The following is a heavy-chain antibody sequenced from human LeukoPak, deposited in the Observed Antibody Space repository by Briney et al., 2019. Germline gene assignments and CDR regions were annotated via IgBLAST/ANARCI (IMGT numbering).Heavy chain of an antibody. CDR2: IYHSGST. D-gene: IGHD1-26*01. CDR1: GYSISSGYY. Sequence: SETLSLTCTVSGYSISSGYYWGWIRQPPGKGLEWIGSIYHSGSTYYNPSLKSRVTISVDTSKNQFSLKLSSVTAADTAVYYCASSYSGSYYTFDYWGQGTLVTVSS. V-gene: IGHV4-38-2*02. CDR3: ASSYSGSYYTFDY. J-gene: IGHJ4*02.